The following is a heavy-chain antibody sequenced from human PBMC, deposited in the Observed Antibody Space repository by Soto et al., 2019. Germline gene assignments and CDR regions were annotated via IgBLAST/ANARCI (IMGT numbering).Heavy chain of an antibody. D-gene: IGHD3-3*01. J-gene: IGHJ6*02. Sequence: GASVKVSCKTSGYTFTNYAINWVRQAPGQGLQWMGWISAYSGGTKYAQRFQDRLTVTTDPSTTTAYMELRSLRSDDTAVYYCARDGRAFSIFGETMDVWGQGTTVTVSS. CDR1: GYTFTNYA. V-gene: IGHV1-18*01. CDR2: ISAYSGGT. CDR3: ARDGRAFSIFGETMDV.